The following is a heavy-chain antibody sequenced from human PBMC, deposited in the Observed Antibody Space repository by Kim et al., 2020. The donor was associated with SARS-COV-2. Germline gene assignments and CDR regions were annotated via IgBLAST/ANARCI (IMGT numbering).Heavy chain of an antibody. Sequence: SVKVRFTISSDNPKNTLYLQMNSLRAEDTAVYYCASNRYYYGSGSYYLDYWGPGTLVTVSS. D-gene: IGHD3-10*01. CDR3: ASNRYYYGSGSYYLDY. J-gene: IGHJ4*02. V-gene: IGHV3-30*07.